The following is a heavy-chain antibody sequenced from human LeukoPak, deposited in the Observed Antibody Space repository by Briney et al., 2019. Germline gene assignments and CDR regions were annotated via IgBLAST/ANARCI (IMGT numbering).Heavy chain of an antibody. V-gene: IGHV3-48*01. J-gene: IGHJ6*02. CDR1: GFTFSSYS. D-gene: IGHD3-9*01. CDR3: AKGLSGYSSFTGMDV. CDR2: ISSSSSTT. Sequence: PGGSLRLSCAASGFTFSSYSMNWVRQAPGKGLEWVSYISSSSSTTYYADSVKGRFTISRDNSKNTLYLQMNSLRAEDTAVYYCAKGLSGYSSFTGMDVWGQGTTVTVSS.